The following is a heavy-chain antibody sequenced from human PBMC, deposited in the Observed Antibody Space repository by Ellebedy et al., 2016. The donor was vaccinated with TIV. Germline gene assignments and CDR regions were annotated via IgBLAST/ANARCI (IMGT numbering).Heavy chain of an antibody. CDR1: GYAFASYG. CDR3: ARDPLGYCRGGSCFSSGGAYRAFDY. D-gene: IGHD2-15*01. Sequence: AASVKVSCKTSGYAFASYGVSWVRQAPGQGLEWMGWISSYNGGTNYAQKFKGRVTMTTDTSTRTAYLELRSLRSDDTAVYYCARDPLGYCRGGSCFSSGGAYRAFDYWGQGTLVTVSS. V-gene: IGHV1-18*01. J-gene: IGHJ4*02. CDR2: ISSYNGGT.